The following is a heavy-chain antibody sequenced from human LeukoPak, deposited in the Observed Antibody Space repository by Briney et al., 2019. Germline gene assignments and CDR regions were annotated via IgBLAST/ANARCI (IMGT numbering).Heavy chain of an antibody. CDR3: ALSLYSSSWYGPFDY. CDR1: GFTFDDYA. CDR2: ISWDSGSI. V-gene: IGHV3-9*01. D-gene: IGHD6-13*01. J-gene: IGHJ4*02. Sequence: GRSLRLSCAASGFTFDDYAMHWVRQAPGKGLEWVSGISWDSGSIGYADSVKGRFTISRDNAKNSLYLQMNSLRAEDTALYYCALSLYSSSWYGPFDYWGQGTLVTVSS.